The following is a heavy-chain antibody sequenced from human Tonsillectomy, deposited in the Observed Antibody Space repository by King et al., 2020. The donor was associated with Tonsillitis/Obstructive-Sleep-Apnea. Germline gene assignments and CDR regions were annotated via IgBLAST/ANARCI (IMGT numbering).Heavy chain of an antibody. J-gene: IGHJ5*02. CDR2: IYWDDVK. V-gene: IGHV2-5*02. CDR3: AHRGSSWYWFDP. Sequence: TLKESGPTLVKPTQTLTLTCSFSGFSLSTSAVGVGWIRQPPGKALEWLALIYWDDVKRYSPSLKSRLTITKDTSKNQVVLTMTNMDPVDTATYYCAHRGSSWYWFDPWGQGTLVTVSS. CDR1: GFSLSTSAVG. D-gene: IGHD6-13*01.